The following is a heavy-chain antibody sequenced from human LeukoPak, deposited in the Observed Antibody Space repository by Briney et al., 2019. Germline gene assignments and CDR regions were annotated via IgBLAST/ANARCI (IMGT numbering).Heavy chain of an antibody. CDR2: ISGSGGST. D-gene: IGHD5-18*01. CDR3: AKSVLMVKGPPNFDY. V-gene: IGHV3-23*01. Sequence: GGSLRLSCAASGFTFSSHAMSWVRQAPGKGLEWVSAISGSGGSTYYADSVKGRFTISRDNSKNTLYLQMNSLRAEDTAVYYCAKSVLMVKGPPNFDYWGQGTLVTVSS. J-gene: IGHJ4*02. CDR1: GFTFSSHA.